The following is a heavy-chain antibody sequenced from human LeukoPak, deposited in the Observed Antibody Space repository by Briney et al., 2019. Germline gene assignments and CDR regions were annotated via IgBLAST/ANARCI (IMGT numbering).Heavy chain of an antibody. CDR2: IKSKTDGGTT. D-gene: IGHD6-19*01. CDR3: SSQYNSGSGVIY. Sequence: PGGSLRLSCAASGFTFSNAWMSWVRQAPGKGLEWVGRIKSKTDGGTTDYAAPVKGRFTISRDDSKNTLYLQMNSLKTEDTAVYYCSSQYNSGSGVIYWGQGTLVTVSS. V-gene: IGHV3-15*01. CDR1: GFTFSNAW. J-gene: IGHJ4*02.